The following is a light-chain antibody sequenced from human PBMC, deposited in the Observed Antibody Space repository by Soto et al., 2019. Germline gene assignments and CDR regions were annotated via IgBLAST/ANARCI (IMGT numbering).Light chain of an antibody. V-gene: IGLV2-14*03. CDR1: SSDLGVYNF. CDR2: DVS. J-gene: IGLJ1*01. CDR3: SSHTSTSTPAYV. Sequence: QSALTQPASVSGSPGQSITISCTGTSSDLGVYNFVSWYQHHPGKAPKLMIYDVSNRPSGVSIRFSGSKSGNTASLTISGLQAEDEAEYYCSSHTSTSTPAYVFGTGTKLTVL.